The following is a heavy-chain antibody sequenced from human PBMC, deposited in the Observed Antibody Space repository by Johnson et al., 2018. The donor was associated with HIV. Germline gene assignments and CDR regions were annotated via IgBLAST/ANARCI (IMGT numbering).Heavy chain of an antibody. V-gene: IGHV3-NL1*01. D-gene: IGHD3-22*01. CDR3: ARGRWLRDAFDI. CDR2: IFSGGTT. J-gene: IGHJ3*02. CDR1: GFTFSSYG. Sequence: QVQLVESGGGVVQPGRSLRLSCAASGFTFSSYGMHWVRQAPGKGLEWVSVIFSGGTTYYADPVQGRFIISRDNSTNTLYLLMNSLGTEDTAVYYCARGRWLRDAFDIWGQGTMVTVSS.